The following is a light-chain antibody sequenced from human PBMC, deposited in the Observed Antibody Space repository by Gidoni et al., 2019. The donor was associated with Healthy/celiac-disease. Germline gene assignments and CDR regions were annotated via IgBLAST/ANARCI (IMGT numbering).Light chain of an antibody. Sequence: DIVMTQSPDSLAVSLGERATINCKSRQSVLYSSNNKNYLAWYQQKPGQPPKLLIYWASTRESGVPDRFSGSGSGTDFTLTISSLQAEDVAVYYCQQYYSTPPFGQGTRLEIK. CDR3: QQYYSTPP. CDR1: QSVLYSSNNKNY. J-gene: IGKJ5*01. V-gene: IGKV4-1*01. CDR2: WAS.